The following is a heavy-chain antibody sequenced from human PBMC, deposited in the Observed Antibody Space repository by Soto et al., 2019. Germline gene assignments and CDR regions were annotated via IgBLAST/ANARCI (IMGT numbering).Heavy chain of an antibody. Sequence: PSETLSLTCSGSGGSISSRPYYWGWIRQPPGKGLEWIGNIYSSGSTYYNPSLKSRVSISVDTSKNQFSLNLSSVTAADTAVYYCARGYCTGTSRYREGLGWFDPWGQGTLVTVSS. D-gene: IGHD2-2*01. V-gene: IGHV4-39*01. CDR2: IYSSGST. CDR1: GGSISSRPYY. CDR3: ARGYCTGTSRYREGLGWFDP. J-gene: IGHJ5*02.